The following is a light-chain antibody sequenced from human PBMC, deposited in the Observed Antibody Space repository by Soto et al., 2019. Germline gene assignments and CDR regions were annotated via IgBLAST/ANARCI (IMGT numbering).Light chain of an antibody. CDR2: TNN. Sequence: QSVLTQPPSASGTPGQRVTISCSGSSSDIGSNTVNWYQQLPGTAPKLLIHTNNQRPSGVPDRFSGSKSGTSASLAISGLQSEDEANYYCAAWDDSLNGPVFGGGTKLTVL. J-gene: IGLJ3*02. CDR3: AAWDDSLNGPV. V-gene: IGLV1-44*01. CDR1: SSDIGSNT.